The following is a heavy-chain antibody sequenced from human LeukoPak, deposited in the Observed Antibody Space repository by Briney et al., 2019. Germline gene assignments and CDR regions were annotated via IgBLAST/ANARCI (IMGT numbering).Heavy chain of an antibody. CDR3: AKDAVRGSGRINWFDS. V-gene: IGHV3-23*01. CDR2: ISGSGGST. J-gene: IGHJ5*01. CDR1: GFTFSSYA. D-gene: IGHD3-10*01. Sequence: PGGSLRLSCAASGFTFSSYAMSWVRQAPGKGLEWVSAISGSGGSTYYADSVKGRFTISRDNSKSTLYLQMNSLRGEDTAAYYCAKDAVRGSGRINWFDSWGQGTLVTVSS.